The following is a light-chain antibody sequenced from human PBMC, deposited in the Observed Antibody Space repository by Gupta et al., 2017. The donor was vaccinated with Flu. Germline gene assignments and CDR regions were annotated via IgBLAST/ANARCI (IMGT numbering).Light chain of an antibody. V-gene: IGKV1-9*01. CDR3: QQHNSYHGALT. CDR2: AAS. Sequence: DIQLTQSPSFLSASVGDRVTITCRASQSISSYLAWYQQKPGKAPKLLIYAASSLQSGVPSWFCSSGAGTKYTPTTSSLQPEDFATNYYQQHNSYHGALTFGGGTKVEI. J-gene: IGKJ4*01. CDR1: QSISSY.